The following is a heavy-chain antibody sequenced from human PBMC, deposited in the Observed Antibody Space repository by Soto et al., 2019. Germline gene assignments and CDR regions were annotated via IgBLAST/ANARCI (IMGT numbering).Heavy chain of an antibody. J-gene: IGHJ4*02. CDR3: STSGGTYYSKFDY. Sequence: SGGSLRLSCAASGFTFSSYWMHWVRQAPGKGLVWVSRINSDGSSTSYADSVKGRFTISRDDSKNTLYLQMNSLNTEDTAVYYCSTSGGTYYSKFDYWGQGALVTVPS. V-gene: IGHV3-74*01. CDR2: INSDGSST. CDR1: GFTFSSYW. D-gene: IGHD1-26*01.